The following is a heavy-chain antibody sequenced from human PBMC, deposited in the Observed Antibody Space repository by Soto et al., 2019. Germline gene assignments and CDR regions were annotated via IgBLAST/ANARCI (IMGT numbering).Heavy chain of an antibody. J-gene: IGHJ3*02. Sequence: SETLSLTCTVSGGSISSYYWSWIRQPPGKGLEWIGYIYYSGSTNYNPSLKSRVTISVDTSKNQFSLKLSSVTAADTAVYYCARLLRYFDWLPSAAFDIWGQGTMVTVSS. V-gene: IGHV4-59*01. CDR2: IYYSGST. D-gene: IGHD3-9*01. CDR1: GGSISSYY. CDR3: ARLLRYFDWLPSAAFDI.